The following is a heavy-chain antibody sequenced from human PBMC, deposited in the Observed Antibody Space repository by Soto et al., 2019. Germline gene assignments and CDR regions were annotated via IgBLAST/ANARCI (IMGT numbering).Heavy chain of an antibody. Sequence: QVQLVQSGAEVKRPGSSVKVSCKAYGGDFSNFAISWVRQAPGQGLEWVGGFFPLLATATYTQKLQGRGPIPADESTTTVYMELSTLRSDDTAVYSCAREVSQLVGGTHFASWGQGTLVTVSS. V-gene: IGHV1-69*01. CDR2: FFPLLATA. J-gene: IGHJ5*02. D-gene: IGHD1-26*01. CDR3: AREVSQLVGGTHFAS. CDR1: GGDFSNFA.